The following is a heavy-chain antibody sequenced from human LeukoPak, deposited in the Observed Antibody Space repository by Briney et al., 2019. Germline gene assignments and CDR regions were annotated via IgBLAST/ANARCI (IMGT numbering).Heavy chain of an antibody. V-gene: IGHV3-48*01. CDR2: ISRGSRTI. D-gene: IGHD1-20*01. J-gene: IGHJ4*02. Sequence: GGSLRLSCAASGFAFSSYSMNWVRQAPGRGLEWISYISRGSRTIYYADSVEGRFTISRDNGKNSLHLLLSSLRADDTAVYFCVRESITGHRDFDYWGQGTLITVSS. CDR3: VRESITGHRDFDY. CDR1: GFAFSSYS.